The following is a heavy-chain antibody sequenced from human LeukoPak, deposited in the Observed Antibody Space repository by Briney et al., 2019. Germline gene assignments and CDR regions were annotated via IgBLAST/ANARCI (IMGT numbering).Heavy chain of an antibody. CDR1: GFTFSSYA. D-gene: IGHD6-13*01. V-gene: IGHV3-23*01. CDR3: ATEDIPGIAAAGRDYFDY. CDR2: ISGSGGST. Sequence: GGSLRLSCAASGFTFSSYAMSWVRQAPGKGLEWVSAISGSGGSTYYADSVKGRFTISRDNSKNTLYLQMNSLRAEDTAVYYCATEDIPGIAAAGRDYFDYWGQGTLVTVSS. J-gene: IGHJ4*02.